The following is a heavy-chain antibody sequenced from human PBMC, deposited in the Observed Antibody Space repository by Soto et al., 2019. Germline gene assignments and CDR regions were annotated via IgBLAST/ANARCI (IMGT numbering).Heavy chain of an antibody. CDR1: GFTFSSYA. CDR3: AKEASACCGDCYYYYYYYGMYV. V-gene: IGHV3-23*01. CDR2: ISGSGGST. D-gene: IGHD2-21*02. J-gene: IGHJ6*02. Sequence: GGSLRLSCAASGFTFSSYAMSWVRQAPGKGLEWVSDISGSGGSTYYSDSVKGRFTISRDNSKNTLYLQMNSLRAEDTVVCYCAKEASACCGDCYYYYYYYGMYVWGQGTTVTVSS.